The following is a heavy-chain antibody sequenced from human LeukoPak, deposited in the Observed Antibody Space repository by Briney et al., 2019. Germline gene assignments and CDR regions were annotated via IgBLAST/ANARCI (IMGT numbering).Heavy chain of an antibody. CDR2: ISAYNGNT. CDR1: GYTFTSYG. V-gene: IGHV1-18*01. CDR3: ARDWYLDLSDYFDY. Sequence: ASVKVSCKASGYTFTSYGISWVRQAPGQGLEWMGWISAYNGNTNYAQKLQGRVTMTTDTSTSTAYMELRSLRSADTAVYYCARDWYLDLSDYFDYWGQGTLVTVSS. D-gene: IGHD6-13*01. J-gene: IGHJ4*02.